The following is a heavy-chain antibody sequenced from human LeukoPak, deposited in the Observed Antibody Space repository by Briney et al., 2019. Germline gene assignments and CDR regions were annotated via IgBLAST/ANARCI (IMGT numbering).Heavy chain of an antibody. Sequence: GGSLRLSCAASGFTFSNYAMSWVRQAPGRGLEWVSVIGGSGDSTYYADSVKGRFTISRDNAKNSLYLQMNSLRAEDTAVYYCARDPSSGWYLKGWFDPWGQGTLVTVSS. CDR3: ARDPSSGWYLKGWFDP. CDR2: IGGSGDST. V-gene: IGHV3-23*01. CDR1: GFTFSNYA. D-gene: IGHD6-19*01. J-gene: IGHJ5*02.